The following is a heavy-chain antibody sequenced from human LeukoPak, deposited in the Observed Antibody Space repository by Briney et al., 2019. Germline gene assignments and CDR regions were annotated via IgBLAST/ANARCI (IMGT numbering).Heavy chain of an antibody. V-gene: IGHV3-23*01. D-gene: IGHD1-26*01. CDR2: ISGRGGDT. Sequence: GGSLRLSCAASGFTFSDYAMTCVRQAPGKGLQWVSAISGRGGDTYYADSVKGRFTISRDNSKNTLYLQMNSLRAEDTAVYYCARDSSVIVGARIDYWGQGALVTVSS. CDR1: GFTFSDYA. CDR3: ARDSSVIVGARIDY. J-gene: IGHJ4*02.